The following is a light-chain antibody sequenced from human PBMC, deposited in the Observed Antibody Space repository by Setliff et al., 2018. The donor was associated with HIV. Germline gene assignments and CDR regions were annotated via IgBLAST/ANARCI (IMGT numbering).Light chain of an antibody. J-gene: IGLJ1*01. Sequence: PASVSGSPGQSITISCTGTRIDVGGYNYVSWYQQHPGKAPKLMIYDVSNRPSGVSNRFSGSKSGNTASLTISGLQAEDEADYYCSSYTRSSSYVFGTGTKVTVL. CDR2: DVS. V-gene: IGLV2-14*03. CDR1: RIDVGGYNY. CDR3: SSYTRSSSYV.